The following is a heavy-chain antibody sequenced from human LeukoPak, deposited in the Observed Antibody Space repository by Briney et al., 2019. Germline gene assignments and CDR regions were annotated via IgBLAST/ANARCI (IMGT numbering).Heavy chain of an antibody. CDR2: IYPIDSDT. V-gene: IGHV5-51*01. J-gene: IGHJ5*02. Sequence: GESLKISCKGSGYTIGSFGSYWIAWVRRMPGKGLEWMGSIYPIDSDTRYNPSFEGQVTVSVDRSISTAYLQWSSLKASDTAVYYCARGEMATSNWFDPWGQGTLVTVSS. CDR1: GYTIGSFGSYW. CDR3: ARGEMATSNWFDP. D-gene: IGHD5-24*01.